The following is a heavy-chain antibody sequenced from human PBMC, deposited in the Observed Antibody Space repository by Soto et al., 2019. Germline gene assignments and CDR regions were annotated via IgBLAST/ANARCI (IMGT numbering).Heavy chain of an antibody. Sequence: EVQLLETGGGLAQPGGSLRLSCVASGFTFNYYDMSWVRQAPGKGLEWVSTISSTGVTTYYADSVKGRFTISRDNFKNTLWLQMSSLRAEDTAVHSCADPVPAATHYDSYNRDVWGQGTTVTVSS. CDR3: ADPVPAATHYDSYNRDV. J-gene: IGHJ6*02. CDR2: ISSTGVTT. V-gene: IGHV3-23*01. CDR1: GFTFNYYD. D-gene: IGHD2-2*01.